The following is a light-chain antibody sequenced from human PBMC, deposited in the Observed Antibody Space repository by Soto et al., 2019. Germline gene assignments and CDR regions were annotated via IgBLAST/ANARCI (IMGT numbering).Light chain of an antibody. CDR1: QSISNH. Sequence: DIQMTQSPSSLSASVEDRVIITCRASQSISNHLNWYQQKPGKAPKLLIHAASSLQSGVPSRFSGSGSGTDFTLTISSLQPEDFATYYCQQSYSTPITFGQGTRLEIK. CDR2: AAS. V-gene: IGKV1-39*01. J-gene: IGKJ5*01. CDR3: QQSYSTPIT.